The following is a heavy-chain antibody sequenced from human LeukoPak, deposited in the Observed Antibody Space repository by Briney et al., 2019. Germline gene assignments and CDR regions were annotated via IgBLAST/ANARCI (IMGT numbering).Heavy chain of an antibody. J-gene: IGHJ6*02. Sequence: GGSLRLSCSASGFTFSYYAMHWVRQAPGKGLEYVSAISGDGGNTYYADSLKGRFTISRDNSKNTLYLQMNSLRAEDTAVYYCVRGSNGWSGMDVWGQGTTVTVSS. D-gene: IGHD6-19*01. V-gene: IGHV3-64*04. CDR1: GFTFSYYA. CDR2: ISGDGGNT. CDR3: VRGSNGWSGMDV.